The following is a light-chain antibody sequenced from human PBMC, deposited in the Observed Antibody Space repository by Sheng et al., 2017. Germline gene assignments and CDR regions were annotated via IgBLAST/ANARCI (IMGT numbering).Light chain of an antibody. Sequence: QSVLTQPPSVSGTPGQRVSISCSGSTSNIGDNTVSWFQQFPGAAPKLLIYRNNQRPSGVPDRFSGSKSGTSASLAISGFRSEDEADYYCAAWDDSLSVLYVFGTGTKVTVL. J-gene: IGLJ1*01. CDR2: RNN. CDR1: TSNIGDNT. V-gene: IGLV1-47*01. CDR3: AAWDDSLSVLYV.